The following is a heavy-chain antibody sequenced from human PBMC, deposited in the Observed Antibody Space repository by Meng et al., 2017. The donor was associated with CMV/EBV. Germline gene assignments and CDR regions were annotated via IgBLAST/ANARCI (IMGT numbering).Heavy chain of an antibody. J-gene: IGHJ5*02. D-gene: IGHD6-13*01. CDR2: INPNSGGT. CDR1: GYTFTGYY. V-gene: IGHV1-2*02. Sequence: GELVSCGAEVKKPGCSVKVSRKASGYTFTGYYMHWVRQAPGQGLEWMGWINPNSGGTNYAQKFQGRVTMTRDTSISTAYMELSRLRSDDTAVYYCARQHNSSSWIINWFDPWGQGTLVTVSS. CDR3: ARQHNSSSWIINWFDP.